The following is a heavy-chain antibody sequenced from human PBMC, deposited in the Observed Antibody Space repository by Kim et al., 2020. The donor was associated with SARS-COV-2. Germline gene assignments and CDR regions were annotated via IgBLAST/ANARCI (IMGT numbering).Heavy chain of an antibody. V-gene: IGHV4-34*01. Sequence: KGRVTISVDTSKNQFSLKRSSVTAADTAVYYCARVPYYYGSGSYYKGVDYWGQGTLVTVSS. D-gene: IGHD3-10*01. J-gene: IGHJ4*02. CDR3: ARVPYYYGSGSYYKGVDY.